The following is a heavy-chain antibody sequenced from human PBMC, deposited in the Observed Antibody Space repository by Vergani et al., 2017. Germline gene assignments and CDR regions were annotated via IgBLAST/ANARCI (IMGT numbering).Heavy chain of an antibody. V-gene: IGHV3-66*01. CDR2: INSGGST. Sequence: EVQLVESGGGLVQPGGSLRLSCAASGLTVSSNYMSWVRQAPGKGLEWVSVINSGGSTYYADSVKGRFTISSENSKNTVYLPMNSLRAEDTAVYHCTRDGRNYYYYYCIDVWGQGTTVTVSS. J-gene: IGHJ6*02. D-gene: IGHD1-26*01. CDR1: GLTVSSNY. CDR3: TRDGRNYYYYYCIDV.